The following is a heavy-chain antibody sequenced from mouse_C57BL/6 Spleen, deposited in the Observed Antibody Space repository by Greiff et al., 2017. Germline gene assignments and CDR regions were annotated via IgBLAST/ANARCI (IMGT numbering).Heavy chain of an antibody. D-gene: IGHD2-5*01. CDR3: AQSNLYYLDY. CDR2: INHNYGTT. Sequence: VQLKESGPELVKPGASVKISCKASGYSFTDYNMNWVKQSNGKSLEWIGVINHNYGTTSYNQKVTVKATLTVDQSSSTPFMQLNSLTSEDAAVYYCAQSNLYYLDYWGQGTTLTVSS. J-gene: IGHJ2*01. CDR1: GYSFTDYN. V-gene: IGHV1-39*01.